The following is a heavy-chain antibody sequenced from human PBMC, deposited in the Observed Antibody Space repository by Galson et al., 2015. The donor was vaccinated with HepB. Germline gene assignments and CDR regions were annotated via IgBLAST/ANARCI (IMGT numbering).Heavy chain of an antibody. Sequence: SLRLSCAGSGFTFDNYNMNWVRQAPGKGLEWVSHISSSSSPIYYADSVKGRFTISRDNAKNSVYLQMNSLRDEDTAVYYCARDSRTYYDILTGHSVDNPYYYFGRDVWGQGTTVTVSS. CDR3: ARDSRTYYDILTGHSVDNPYYYFGRDV. V-gene: IGHV3-48*02. CDR1: GFTFDNYN. CDR2: ISSSSSPI. J-gene: IGHJ6*02. D-gene: IGHD3-9*01.